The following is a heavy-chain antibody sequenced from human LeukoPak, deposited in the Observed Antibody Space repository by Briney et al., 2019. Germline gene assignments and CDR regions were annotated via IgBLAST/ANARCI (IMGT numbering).Heavy chain of an antibody. CDR3: ARNASAAGMIYYYGMDV. J-gene: IGHJ6*02. CDR1: GGSISSSSYY. D-gene: IGHD6-13*01. Sequence: PSETLSLTCTVSGGSISSSSYYWGWIRQPPGKGLERIGSIYYSGSTYYNPSLKSRVTISVDTSKNQFSLKLSSVTAADTAVYYCARNASAAGMIYYYGMDVWGQGTTVTVSS. CDR2: IYYSGST. V-gene: IGHV4-39*01.